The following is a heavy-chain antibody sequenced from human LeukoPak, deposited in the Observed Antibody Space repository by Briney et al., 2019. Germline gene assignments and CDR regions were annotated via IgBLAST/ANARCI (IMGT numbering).Heavy chain of an antibody. CDR1: GGSFSGYY. D-gene: IGHD5-18*01. V-gene: IGHV4-34*01. CDR2: INHSGST. CDR3: ARGPGRGYSYGYGY. J-gene: IGHJ4*02. Sequence: SETLSLTCAVYGGSFSGYYWSWIRQPPGKGLEWIGEINHSGSTNYNPSLKSRVTISVDTSKNQFSLKLSSVTAADTAVNYCARGPGRGYSYGYGYWGQGTLVTVSS.